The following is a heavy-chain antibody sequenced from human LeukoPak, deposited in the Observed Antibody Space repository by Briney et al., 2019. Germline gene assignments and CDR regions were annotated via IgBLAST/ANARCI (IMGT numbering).Heavy chain of an antibody. J-gene: IGHJ4*02. D-gene: IGHD5-18*01. CDR1: GGSISSSNW. V-gene: IGHV4-4*03. CDR3: ARVGYSYGHQLYFDY. CDR2: IYHSGST. Sequence: PPETLSLTCAVSGGSISSSNWWSWVRQPPGKGLEWIGEIYHSGSTNYNPSLKSRVTISVDKSKNQFSLKLSSVTAADTAVYYCARVGYSYGHQLYFDYWGQGTLVTVSS.